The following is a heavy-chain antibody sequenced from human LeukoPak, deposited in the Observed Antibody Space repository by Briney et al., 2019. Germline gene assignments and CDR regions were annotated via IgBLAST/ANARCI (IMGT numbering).Heavy chain of an antibody. V-gene: IGHV3-30*18. CDR1: GFTFSSYG. CDR3: AKDRVWFGELFDY. CDR2: ISYDGSNK. Sequence: GGSRRLSCAASGFTFSSYGMHWVRQAPGKGLEWVAVISYDGSNKYYADSVKGRFTISRDNSKNTLYLQMDSLRAEDTAVYYCAKDRVWFGELFDYWGQGTLVTVSS. J-gene: IGHJ4*02. D-gene: IGHD3-10*01.